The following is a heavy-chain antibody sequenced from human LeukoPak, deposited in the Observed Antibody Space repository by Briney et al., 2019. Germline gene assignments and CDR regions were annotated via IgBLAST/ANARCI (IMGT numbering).Heavy chain of an antibody. CDR2: IIPIFGTA. Sequence: ASVKVSCKASGGTFSSYAISWVRQAPGQGLEWMGGIIPIFGTANYAQKFQGRVTITTDESTSTAYMELSSLRSEDTAVYYCAGSPRGTMVRGVEEAAWFDPWGQGTLVTVSS. D-gene: IGHD3-10*01. CDR1: GGTFSSYA. CDR3: AGSPRGTMVRGVEEAAWFDP. J-gene: IGHJ5*02. V-gene: IGHV1-69*05.